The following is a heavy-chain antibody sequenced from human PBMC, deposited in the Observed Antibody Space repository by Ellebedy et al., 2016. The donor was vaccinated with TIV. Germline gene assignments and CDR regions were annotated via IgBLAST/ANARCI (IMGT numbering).Heavy chain of an antibody. D-gene: IGHD3-3*01. J-gene: IGHJ6*02. V-gene: IGHV3-30*18. CDR1: GFMFRNYG. CDR3: AKEEGGGWNGLSV. CDR2: ISYDGGNE. Sequence: GGSLRLSXAASGFMFRNYGMLWVRQVPGKGLEWVSVISYDGGNEVYADSVKGRFIISRDNANNMLHLQMNSLRSEDTAVYYCAKEEGGGWNGLSVWGQGATVTVS.